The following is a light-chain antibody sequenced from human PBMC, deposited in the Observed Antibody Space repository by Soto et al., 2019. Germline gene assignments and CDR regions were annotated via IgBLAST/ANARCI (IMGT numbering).Light chain of an antibody. Sequence: QSVLTQPASVSGFLERSVTLSCTGTTGDVGSYNLASCYQQHPGKAPKLMIYEGSKRPSGVSNRFSGSKSGNTASLTISGLQAEDEADYYCCSYAGSSTHVVFGGGTKLTVL. CDR3: CSYAGSSTHVV. CDR2: EGS. V-gene: IGLV2-23*01. J-gene: IGLJ2*01. CDR1: TGDVGSYNL.